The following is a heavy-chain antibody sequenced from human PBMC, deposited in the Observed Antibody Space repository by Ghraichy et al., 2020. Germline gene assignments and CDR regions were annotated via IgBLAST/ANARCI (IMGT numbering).Heavy chain of an antibody. CDR1: GFTFSSYA. CDR2: ISGSGGST. D-gene: IGHD3-3*01. J-gene: IGHJ3*02. CDR3: ASEMPTYYDFWSGYYTDDAFDI. V-gene: IGHV3-23*01. Sequence: GGSLRLSCAASGFTFSSYAMSWVRQAPGKGLEWVSAISGSGGSTYYADSVKGRFTISRDNSKNTLYLQMNSLRAEDTAVYYCASEMPTYYDFWSGYYTDDAFDIWGQGTMVTVSS.